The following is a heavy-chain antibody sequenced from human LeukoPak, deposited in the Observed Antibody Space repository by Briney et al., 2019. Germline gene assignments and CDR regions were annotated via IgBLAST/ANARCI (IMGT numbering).Heavy chain of an antibody. D-gene: IGHD3-9*01. Sequence: SVKVSCKASGGTFTSHAISWVRQAPGQGLEWMGGIIPLSATANYAQKFQGRVTLTADKSTSTAYMELSSLRSEDTAVYYCTSVRLSDILTAYYFTGYFDYWGQGTLVTVSS. CDR2: IIPLSATA. CDR1: GGTFTSHA. CDR3: TSVRLSDILTAYYFTGYFDY. V-gene: IGHV1-69*06. J-gene: IGHJ4*02.